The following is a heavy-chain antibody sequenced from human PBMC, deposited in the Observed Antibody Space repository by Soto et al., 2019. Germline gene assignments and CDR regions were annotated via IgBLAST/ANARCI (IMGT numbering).Heavy chain of an antibody. D-gene: IGHD2-2*02. J-gene: IGHJ5*02. CDR1: GVTFSSYA. Sequence: GGSLRLSCAASGVTFSSYAMSWVRQAPGKGLEWVSAISGSGGSTYYADSVKGRFTISRDNSKNTLYLQMNSLRAEDTAVYYCAKDPDIVVVPAAIGALTWFDPWGQGTLVTVSS. CDR2: ISGSGGST. CDR3: AKDPDIVVVPAAIGALTWFDP. V-gene: IGHV3-23*01.